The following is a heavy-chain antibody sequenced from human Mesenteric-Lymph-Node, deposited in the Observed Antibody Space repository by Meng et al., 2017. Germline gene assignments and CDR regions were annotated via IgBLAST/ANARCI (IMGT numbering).Heavy chain of an antibody. CDR1: EFTFSSYA. Sequence: GGSLRLSCAASEFTFSSYAMSWVRQAPGKGLEWVSAISGSGGSTYYADSVKGRFTISRDNAKNSLYLQMNSLRAEDTAVYYCARDYYGSGSHAFDYWGQGTLVTVSS. V-gene: IGHV3-23*01. CDR2: ISGSGGST. D-gene: IGHD3-10*01. J-gene: IGHJ4*02. CDR3: ARDYYGSGSHAFDY.